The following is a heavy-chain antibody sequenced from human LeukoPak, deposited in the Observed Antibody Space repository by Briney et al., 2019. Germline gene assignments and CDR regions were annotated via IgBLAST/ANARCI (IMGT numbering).Heavy chain of an antibody. Sequence: SETLSLTRTVSGGSISSYYWNWIRQPPGKGLEWIGDIHYSGSTKYKPSLKSRVTISVDTSKNQFSLKLSFVTAADTAVYYCARDRVRDGLDVWGQGTTVTVSS. CDR2: IHYSGST. J-gene: IGHJ6*02. CDR1: GGSISSYY. D-gene: IGHD6-25*01. V-gene: IGHV4-59*12. CDR3: ARDRVRDGLDV.